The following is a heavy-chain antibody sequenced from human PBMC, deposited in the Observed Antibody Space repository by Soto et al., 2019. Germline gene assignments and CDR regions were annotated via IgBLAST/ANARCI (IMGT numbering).Heavy chain of an antibody. V-gene: IGHV4-30-4*01. CDR2: IYDSGST. D-gene: IGHD1-7*01. J-gene: IGHJ5*02. Sequence: QVQLQESGPGLVKPSQTLSLTCTVSGGSISSGDYYWSWIRQPPGKGLEWIGYIYDSGSTYYNPSLKSRATLSVDMSKNQFSLKLRSVTAAGTAGYDCAGGFGITGSTPVNWFDPWGQGTLVTVSS. CDR3: AGGFGITGSTPVNWFDP. CDR1: GGSISSGDYY.